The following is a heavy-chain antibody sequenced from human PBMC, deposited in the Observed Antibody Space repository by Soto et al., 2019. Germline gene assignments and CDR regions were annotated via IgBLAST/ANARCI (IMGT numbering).Heavy chain of an antibody. CDR2: ISYDGSNK. D-gene: IGHD2-15*01. J-gene: IGHJ4*02. CDR1: GFTFSSYD. CDR3: ATKIVAATSGY. Sequence: GGSLRLSCAASGFTFSSYDMHWVRQAPGKGLEWVAVISYDGSNKYYADSVKGRFTISRDNSKNTLYLQLNSLRTEDTAGYYCATKIVAATSGYWGQGTLVTVSS. V-gene: IGHV3-30*03.